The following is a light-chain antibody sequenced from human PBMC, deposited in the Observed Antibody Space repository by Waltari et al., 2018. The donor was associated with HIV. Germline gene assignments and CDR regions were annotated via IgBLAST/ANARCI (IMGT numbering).Light chain of an antibody. CDR1: TSYVGGYNY. V-gene: IGLV2-14*01. CDR2: EVT. CDR3: SSYTPTNTVI. J-gene: IGLJ2*01. Sequence: QSALTQPASVSGSPGQSITITCIATTSYVGGYNYVSWYQQHPGKAPKLLIYEVTNWPSGISNRFSGSKSGNTASLTISGLQAEDEADYYCSSYTPTNTVIFGGGTKLTVL.